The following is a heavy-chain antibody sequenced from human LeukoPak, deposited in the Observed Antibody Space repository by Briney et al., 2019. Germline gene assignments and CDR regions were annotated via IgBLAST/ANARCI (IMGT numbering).Heavy chain of an antibody. D-gene: IGHD2-15*01. V-gene: IGHV3-73*01. Sequence: AGGSLRLSCAASGFTFSGSAMHWVRQASGKGLEWVGRIRSKANSYATAYAASVKGRFTISRDDSKNTAYLQMNSLRAEDTAVYYCARDLGYCSGGSCYPVSYDYWGQGTLVTVSS. J-gene: IGHJ4*02. CDR1: GFTFSGSA. CDR3: ARDLGYCSGGSCYPVSYDY. CDR2: IRSKANSYAT.